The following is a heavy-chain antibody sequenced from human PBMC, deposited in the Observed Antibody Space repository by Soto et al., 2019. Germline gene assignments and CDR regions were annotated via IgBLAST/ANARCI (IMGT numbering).Heavy chain of an antibody. CDR3: AKDLGKL. CDR2: VYHSGST. CDR1: GDSITSYY. V-gene: IGHV4-59*01. J-gene: IGHJ4*02. Sequence: QVQLQESGPGLVKPSETLSLSCTVSGDSITSYYWSWIRQPPGKGLEWIGYVYHSGSTTFNPSLKSRVTMSVDTSTSQFSLKLTSVTAADTAVYYCAKDLGKLWGQGTLVTVSS. D-gene: IGHD3-16*01.